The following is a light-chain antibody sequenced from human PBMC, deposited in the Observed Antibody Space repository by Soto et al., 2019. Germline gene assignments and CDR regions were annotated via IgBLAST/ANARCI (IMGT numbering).Light chain of an antibody. CDR1: QSVSISF. J-gene: IGKJ1*01. CDR2: GAS. V-gene: IGKV3-20*01. CDR3: QQYESSVT. Sequence: EIVLTQSPGSLSLSPGEGATLSCRASQSVSISFFAWYQQKPGHAPSLLVYGASRMATGVPDRFSGSGSRTDFTRSISRLEPEDFEVYYCQQYESSVTFGQGTKVELQ.